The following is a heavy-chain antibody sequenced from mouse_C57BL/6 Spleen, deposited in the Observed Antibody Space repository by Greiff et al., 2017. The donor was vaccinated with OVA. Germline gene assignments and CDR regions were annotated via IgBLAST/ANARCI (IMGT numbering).Heavy chain of an antibody. J-gene: IGHJ2*01. CDR3: ARPYGSSYDFDY. CDR1: GYTFTSYW. D-gene: IGHD1-1*01. CDR2: IDPSDSYT. Sequence: QVQLKQPGAELVMPGASVKLSCKASGYTFTSYWMHWVKQRPGQGLEWIGEIDPSDSYTNYNQKFKGKSTLTVDKSSSTAYMQLSSLTSEDSAVYYCARPYGSSYDFDYWGQGTTLTVSS. V-gene: IGHV1-69*01.